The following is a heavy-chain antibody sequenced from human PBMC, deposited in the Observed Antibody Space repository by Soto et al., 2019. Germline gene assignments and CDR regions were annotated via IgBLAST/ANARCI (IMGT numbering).Heavy chain of an antibody. CDR3: ARRGALTSYYYGYYFYY. CDR2: TNPGNGNT. D-gene: IGHD3-9*01. J-gene: IGHJ4*02. Sequence: GASVKVSCKASGYTFPRYAMNWVRQAPGQSPEWMGWTNPGNGNTKYSQRFQGRVTITRDTSASTAYMELSSLTSEDTAVYYCARRGALTSYYYGYYFYYWGQGTLVTVSS. CDR1: GYTFPRYA. V-gene: IGHV1-3*01.